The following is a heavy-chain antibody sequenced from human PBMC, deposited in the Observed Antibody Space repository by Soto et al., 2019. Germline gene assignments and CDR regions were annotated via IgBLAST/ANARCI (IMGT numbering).Heavy chain of an antibody. Sequence: PGGSLRLSCPASGFTCNSYDMSWVRQAPGKGLEWVSTILVGGSTHYPDSVKGRFTISRDNSKNTAFLQMNSLTAGDTAVYYCAKATATGGGAFDICGQGTVVTVSS. CDR1: GFTCNSYD. J-gene: IGHJ3*02. D-gene: IGHD2-8*02. V-gene: IGHV3-23*01. CDR2: ILVGGST. CDR3: AKATATGGGAFDI.